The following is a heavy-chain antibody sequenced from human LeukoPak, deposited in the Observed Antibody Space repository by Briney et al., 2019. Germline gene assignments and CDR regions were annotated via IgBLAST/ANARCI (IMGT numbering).Heavy chain of an antibody. D-gene: IGHD3-3*01. Sequence: PGGSLRLSCAASGFTFSSYAMSWVRQAPGKGLEWVSAISGSGGSTYYADSVKGRFTISRDNSKITLYLQMNSLRAEDTAVYYCAKSGGDYDFWSGYWGDYYYGMDVWGQGTTVTVSS. CDR1: GFTFSSYA. J-gene: IGHJ6*02. CDR2: ISGSGGST. V-gene: IGHV3-23*01. CDR3: AKSGGDYDFWSGYWGDYYYGMDV.